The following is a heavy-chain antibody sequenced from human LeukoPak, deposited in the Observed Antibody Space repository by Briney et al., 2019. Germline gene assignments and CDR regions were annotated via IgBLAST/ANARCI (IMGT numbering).Heavy chain of an antibody. CDR3: AKLVTHFDY. CDR1: GFTFSVAA. V-gene: IGHV3-23*01. CDR2: IGASGEST. Sequence: GGSLRLSCAASGFTFSVAAMTWVRQAPGEGLEWVSLIGASGESTYYADSVKGRFTISRDNSKNTLYMQMNSLRAEDTAVYYCAKLVTHFDYWGQGTLVTVSS. J-gene: IGHJ4*02. D-gene: IGHD4-23*01.